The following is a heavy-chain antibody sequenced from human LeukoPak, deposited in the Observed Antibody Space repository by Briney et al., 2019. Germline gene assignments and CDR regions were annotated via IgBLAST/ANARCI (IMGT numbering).Heavy chain of an antibody. Sequence: SETLSLTCTVSGGSISSYYWSWIRQPPGKSLEWIGYIYYSGSTNSNPSLKSRVTISADTSKNQFSLKLSSVAAADTAVYYCARGNYDSRGYSNAFDIWGQGAMVTVSS. CDR1: GGSISSYY. V-gene: IGHV4-59*01. CDR3: ARGNYDSRGYSNAFDI. D-gene: IGHD3-22*01. J-gene: IGHJ3*02. CDR2: IYYSGST.